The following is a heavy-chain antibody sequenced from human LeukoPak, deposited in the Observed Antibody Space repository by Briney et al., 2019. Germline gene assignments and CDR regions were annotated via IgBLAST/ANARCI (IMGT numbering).Heavy chain of an antibody. D-gene: IGHD1-26*01. J-gene: IGHJ4*02. Sequence: PGGSLRLSCAASGFTFDDYAMHWVRQAPGKGLEWVSGISWNSGSIGYADSVKGRFTISRDNAKNSLYLQMNSLRAEDTALYYCAKDGEWELRGLAFDYWGQGTLVTVSS. CDR1: GFTFDDYA. V-gene: IGHV3-9*01. CDR2: ISWNSGSI. CDR3: AKDGEWELRGLAFDY.